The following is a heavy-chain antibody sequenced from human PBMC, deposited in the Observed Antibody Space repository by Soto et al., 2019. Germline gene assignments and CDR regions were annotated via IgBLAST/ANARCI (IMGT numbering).Heavy chain of an antibody. CDR3: AKDSPIFCFEISWLPKHRVGAFDY. CDR1: GFTFSSYA. J-gene: IGHJ4*02. Sequence: EVQLLESGGGLVQPGGSLRLSCAASGFTFSSYAMSWVRQAPGKGLEWVSAISGSGGSTYYADSVKGRFTISRDNSKNTLYLQMNSLRAEVTDVYYCAKDSPIFCFEISWLPKHRVGAFDYWGQGTLVTVSS. D-gene: IGHD3-3*01. V-gene: IGHV3-23*01. CDR2: ISGSGGST.